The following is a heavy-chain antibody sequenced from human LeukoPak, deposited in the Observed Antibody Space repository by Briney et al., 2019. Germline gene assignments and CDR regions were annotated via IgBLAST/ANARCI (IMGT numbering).Heavy chain of an antibody. CDR3: ARRFYYDSTGYFDY. Sequence: GESLKISCKGSGSRFTTYWIAWVRQMPGKGLEWMGIIYPGDSDTRYSPSFQGQVTISADKSISTAYLQWSNLKASDTAMYYCARRFYYDSTGYFDYWGQGALVTVSS. CDR2: IYPGDSDT. J-gene: IGHJ4*02. CDR1: GSRFTTYW. V-gene: IGHV5-51*01. D-gene: IGHD3-22*01.